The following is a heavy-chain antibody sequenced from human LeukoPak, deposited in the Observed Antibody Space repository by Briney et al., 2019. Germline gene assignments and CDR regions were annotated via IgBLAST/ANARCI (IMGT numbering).Heavy chain of an antibody. CDR3: ARDKGSGWHIDY. CDR2: INAGSGNT. V-gene: IGHV1-3*03. Sequence: ASVKVSCKASGYTFTSYAMHWVRQAPGQRLEWMGWINAGSGNTKYSQEFQGRVTITRDTSASTAYMELSSLRSEDMAVYYCARDKGSGWHIDYWGQGTLVTVSS. D-gene: IGHD6-19*01. J-gene: IGHJ4*02. CDR1: GYTFTSYA.